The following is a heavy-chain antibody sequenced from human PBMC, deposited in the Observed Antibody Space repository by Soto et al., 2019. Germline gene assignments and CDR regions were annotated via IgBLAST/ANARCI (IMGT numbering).Heavy chain of an antibody. Sequence: QVQLVQSETEVKNPGASVRVSCKASGHTFNNFGITWVRQAPGQGLEWMGWIHADNGNTNYAQDRQGRVTMTADRSTSTAYMELWSLRSDDTAVYYCARGNSYGSYWYFDLWGRGTLVIVSS. CDR2: IHADNGNT. CDR3: ARGNSYGSYWYFDL. J-gene: IGHJ2*01. V-gene: IGHV1-18*04. CDR1: GHTFNNFG. D-gene: IGHD5-18*01.